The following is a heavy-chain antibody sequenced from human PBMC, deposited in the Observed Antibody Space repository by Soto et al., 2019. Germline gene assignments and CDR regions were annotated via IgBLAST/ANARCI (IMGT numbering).Heavy chain of an antibody. D-gene: IGHD6-13*01. Sequence: QVQLVQSGAEVKKPGASVKVSCKASGYTFTSYGICWVRQAPGQGLEWMGWISAYNGNTNYAQKLQGRVTMTTDTSTSTAYMELRSLRSDDTAVYYCARGSRYSSSWPWGRWFDPWGQGTLVTVSS. J-gene: IGHJ5*02. CDR3: ARGSRYSSSWPWGRWFDP. V-gene: IGHV1-18*01. CDR2: ISAYNGNT. CDR1: GYTFTSYG.